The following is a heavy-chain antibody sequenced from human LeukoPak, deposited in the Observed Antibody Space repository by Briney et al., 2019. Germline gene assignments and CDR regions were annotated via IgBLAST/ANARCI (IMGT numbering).Heavy chain of an antibody. Sequence: GGSLRLSCAVSGLTFSSSWMDWVRQAPGKGLEWVASINPEGSEKYSADSVKGRFTISRDNAKNSLYLQMDSLRVEDTAFYYCARDLAYSRLDYWGQGMLGTGSS. CDR2: INPEGSEK. J-gene: IGHJ4*02. D-gene: IGHD5-18*01. CDR3: ARDLAYSRLDY. V-gene: IGHV3-7*01. CDR1: GLTFSSSW.